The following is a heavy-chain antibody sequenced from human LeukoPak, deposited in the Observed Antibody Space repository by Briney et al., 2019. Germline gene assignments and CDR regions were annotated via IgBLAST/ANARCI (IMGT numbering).Heavy chain of an antibody. CDR2: IKSKTDGGTT. CDR1: GLTFSNAW. Sequence: GGSLRLSCAASGLTFSNAWMSWVRQAPGKGLERVGRIKSKTDGGTTDYAAPVKGRFTISRDDSKKMLYLQMNSLRTEDTAVYYCTTDRLPSGWYFGMDVWGQGTTVTVSS. D-gene: IGHD6-19*01. CDR3: TTDRLPSGWYFGMDV. J-gene: IGHJ6*02. V-gene: IGHV3-15*01.